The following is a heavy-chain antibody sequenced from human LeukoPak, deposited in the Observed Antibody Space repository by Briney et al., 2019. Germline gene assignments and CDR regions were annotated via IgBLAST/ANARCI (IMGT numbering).Heavy chain of an antibody. CDR2: IWYDGSNK. J-gene: IGHJ4*02. V-gene: IGHV3-30*02. CDR1: GFTFSSYG. Sequence: GGSLRLSCAASGFTFSSYGMHWVRQAPGKGLEWVAFIWYDGSNKYYADSVKGRFTISRDNSKNTLYLQMNSLRAEDTAVYYCAKDWYDSSGYYYNYFDYWGQGTLVTVSS. D-gene: IGHD3-22*01. CDR3: AKDWYDSSGYYYNYFDY.